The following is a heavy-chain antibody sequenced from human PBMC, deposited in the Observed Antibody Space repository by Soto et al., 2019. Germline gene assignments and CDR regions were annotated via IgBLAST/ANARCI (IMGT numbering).Heavy chain of an antibody. V-gene: IGHV4-34*01. CDR2: INHSGST. CDR3: ARGEPRFMEWLLLSEYFDP. CDR1: GGSFSSYY. D-gene: IGHD3-3*01. J-gene: IGHJ5*02. Sequence: SETLSLTCAVYGGSFSSYYWSWIRQPPGKGLDWICVINHSGSTNYDPSLKSRVTISIDTSKNQVSLTLSSVTAADTAVYYCARGEPRFMEWLLLSEYFDPWGQGTLVTVSS.